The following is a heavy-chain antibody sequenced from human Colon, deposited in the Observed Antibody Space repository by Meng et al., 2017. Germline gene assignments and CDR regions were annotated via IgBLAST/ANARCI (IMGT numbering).Heavy chain of an antibody. Sequence: QPQLQESGPGLVKPSQTPSLTCTVSGDSITSDSHYWSWIRQPPGKGLEWIGFIRSTGATFYNPSLKSRVMMSVDTSRNQFSLKLNSMTAEDTAVYYCARGELLWDYWGQGTLVTVSS. CDR2: IRSTGAT. J-gene: IGHJ4*02. CDR1: GDSITSDSHY. CDR3: ARGELLWDY. V-gene: IGHV4-30-4*01. D-gene: IGHD3-10*01.